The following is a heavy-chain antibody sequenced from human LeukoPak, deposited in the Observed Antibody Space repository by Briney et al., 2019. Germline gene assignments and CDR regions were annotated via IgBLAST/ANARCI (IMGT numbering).Heavy chain of an antibody. CDR1: GFTFDNYV. J-gene: IGHJ3*02. Sequence: GTSLRLSCAASGFTFDNYVMHWVRQAPGKGLEWVALISNDGTNKYYADSVKGRFTMSRDNSKSTVYLQVNSLRAEDTAVYYCAVGLTIWGQGTMVTVSS. CDR3: AVGLTI. CDR2: ISNDGTNK. D-gene: IGHD1-26*01. V-gene: IGHV3-30*03.